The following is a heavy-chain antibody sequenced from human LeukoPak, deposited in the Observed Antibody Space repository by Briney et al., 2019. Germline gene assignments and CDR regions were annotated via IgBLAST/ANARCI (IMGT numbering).Heavy chain of an antibody. CDR2: IYSSGST. CDR3: ARSNCNSCYLGVWYYFDY. V-gene: IGHV3-66*01. CDR1: GITFSSNY. D-gene: IGHD2-2*01. J-gene: IGHJ4*02. Sequence: GGSLRLSCAASGITFSSNYMSWVRQAPGKGLEWVSVIYSSGSTYYADSVKGRFTISRDNSKNTLYLHMNSLRAEDTAVYYCARSNCNSCYLGVWYYFDYWGQGALVTVSS.